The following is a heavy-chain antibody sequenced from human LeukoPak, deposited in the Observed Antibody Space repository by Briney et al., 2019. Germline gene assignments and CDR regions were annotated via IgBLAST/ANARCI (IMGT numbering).Heavy chain of an antibody. CDR3: ARVSDDSGWNFDY. D-gene: IGHD6-19*01. J-gene: IGHJ4*02. CDR1: GYTLTSFA. CDR2: INAANGNR. Sequence: ASVKVSCKASGYTLTSFAIHWVRQAPGQRLEWMGWINAANGNRKYSQKFQDRVTITRETSATTAYMELNSLTSEDTAVYYCARVSDDSGWNFDYWGQGTLVTVSS. V-gene: IGHV1-3*01.